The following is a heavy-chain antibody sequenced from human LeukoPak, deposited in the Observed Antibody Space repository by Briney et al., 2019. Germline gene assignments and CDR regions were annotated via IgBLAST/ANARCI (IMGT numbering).Heavy chain of an antibody. Sequence: GGSLRLSCAASGFTFSSYGMHWVRQAPGKGLEWVAVISYDGSNKYYADSVKGRFTIFRDNSKNILYLQMNSLRAEDTAIYYCAKRGGGTMFAFDIWGQGTMVTVSS. D-gene: IGHD3-10*02. V-gene: IGHV3-30*18. CDR1: GFTFSSYG. CDR2: ISYDGSNK. J-gene: IGHJ3*02. CDR3: AKRGGGTMFAFDI.